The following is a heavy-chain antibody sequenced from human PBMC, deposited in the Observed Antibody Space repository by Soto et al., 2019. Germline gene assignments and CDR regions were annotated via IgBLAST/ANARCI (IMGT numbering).Heavy chain of an antibody. V-gene: IGHV4-31*03. CDR3: AHYYDSSGYYDAFDI. D-gene: IGHD3-22*01. CDR1: GGSISSGGYY. Sequence: PSETLSLTCTVSGGSISSGGYYWSWIRQHPGKGLEWIGYIYYSGSTYYNPSLKSRVTISVDTSKNQFSLKLSSVTAADTAVYYCAHYYDSSGYYDAFDIWGQGTMVTVSS. J-gene: IGHJ3*02. CDR2: IYYSGST.